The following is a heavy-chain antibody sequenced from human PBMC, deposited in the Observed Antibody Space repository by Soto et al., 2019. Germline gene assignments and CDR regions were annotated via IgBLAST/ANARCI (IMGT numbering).Heavy chain of an antibody. CDR2: ISAYNGNT. CDR3: ARRPSYYDSSGRWFDP. Sequence: ASVKVSCKASGYTFTSYGISWVRQAPGQGLEWMGWISAYNGNTNYAQKLQGRVTMTTDTSTSTAYMELRSLRSDDTAVYYCARRPSYYDSSGRWFDPWGQGTLVTVSS. D-gene: IGHD3-22*01. J-gene: IGHJ5*02. V-gene: IGHV1-18*01. CDR1: GYTFTSYG.